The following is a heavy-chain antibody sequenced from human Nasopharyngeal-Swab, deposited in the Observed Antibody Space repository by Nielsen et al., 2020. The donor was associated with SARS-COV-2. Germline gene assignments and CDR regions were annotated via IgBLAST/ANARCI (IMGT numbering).Heavy chain of an antibody. V-gene: IGHV3-33*01. Sequence: WIRQPPGKGLEWVAVIWYDGSNKYYADSVKGRFTISRDNSKSTLYLQMSSLRSEDTAVYYCARAFRDGYNYGYWGQGTLVTVSS. CDR2: IWYDGSNK. D-gene: IGHD5-24*01. J-gene: IGHJ4*02. CDR3: ARAFRDGYNYGY.